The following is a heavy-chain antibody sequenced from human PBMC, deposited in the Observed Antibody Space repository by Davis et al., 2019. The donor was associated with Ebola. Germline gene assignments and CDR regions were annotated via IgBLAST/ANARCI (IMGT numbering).Heavy chain of an antibody. CDR3: VHRFLTTTVDYGMDV. J-gene: IGHJ6*02. V-gene: IGHV2-5*02. CDR2: IYWDNDK. D-gene: IGHD1-1*01. Sequence: SGPTLVKPTQTLTLTCTFSGFSLSTTGVGVGWIRQPPGKALEWFALIYWDNDKRYSPSLKSRLTITKDDSKNQVVLTMTHMDAVDTATYYCVHRFLTTTVDYGMDVWGQGTTVTVSS. CDR1: GFSLSTTGVG.